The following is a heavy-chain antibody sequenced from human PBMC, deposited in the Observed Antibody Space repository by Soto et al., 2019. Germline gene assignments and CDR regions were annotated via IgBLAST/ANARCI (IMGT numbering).Heavy chain of an antibody. CDR3: ARYCSSTSCYDYFDY. CDR1: GGTFSSYT. CDR2: IIPILGIA. J-gene: IGHJ4*02. V-gene: IGHV1-69*02. D-gene: IGHD2-2*01. Sequence: QVQLVQSGAEVQKPGSSVKVSCKASGGTFSSYTISWVRQAPGQGLEWMGRIIPILGIANYAQKFQGRVTITADKSTSTAYMELSSLRSEDTAVYYCARYCSSTSCYDYFDYWGQGTLVTVSS.